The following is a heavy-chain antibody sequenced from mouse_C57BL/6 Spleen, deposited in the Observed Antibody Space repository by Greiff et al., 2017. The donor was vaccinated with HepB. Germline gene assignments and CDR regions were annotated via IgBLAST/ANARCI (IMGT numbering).Heavy chain of an antibody. CDR3: AREGDYYGNYYFDY. Sequence: QVQLQQSGAELARPGASVKLSCKASGYTFTSYGISWVKQRTGQGLEWIGEIYPRSGNTYYNEKFKGKATLTADKSSSTAYMELRSLTSEDSAVYFCAREGDYYGNYYFDYWGQGTTLTVSS. CDR2: IYPRSGNT. CDR1: GYTFTSYG. V-gene: IGHV1-81*01. J-gene: IGHJ2*01. D-gene: IGHD2-1*01.